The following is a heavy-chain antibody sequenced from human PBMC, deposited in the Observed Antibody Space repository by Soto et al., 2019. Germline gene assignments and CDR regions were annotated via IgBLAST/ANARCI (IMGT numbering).Heavy chain of an antibody. Sequence: PGGSLRLSCAASGFTVSSNYMSWVRQAPGKGLEWVSVIYSGGSTYYADSVKGRFTISRDNSKNTLYLQMNSLRAEDTAVYYCARAMMDYGDYVSEVKGGYYYGMDVWGQGTTVTVSS. CDR3: ARAMMDYGDYVSEVKGGYYYGMDV. J-gene: IGHJ6*02. CDR1: GFTVSSNY. D-gene: IGHD4-17*01. CDR2: IYSGGST. V-gene: IGHV3-66*01.